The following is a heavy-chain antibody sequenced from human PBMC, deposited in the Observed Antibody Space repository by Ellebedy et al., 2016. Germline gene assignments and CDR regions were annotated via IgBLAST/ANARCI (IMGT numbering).Heavy chain of an antibody. D-gene: IGHD2-21*02. CDR1: GYSFTSYW. CDR2: IDPSDSYT. V-gene: IGHV5-10-1*01. Sequence: GESLKISXKGSGYSFTSYWISWVRQMPGKGLEWMGRIDPSDSYTNYSPSFQGHVTISADKSISTAYLQWSSLKASDTAMYYCATAYCGGDCAHNWFDPWGQGTLVTVSS. J-gene: IGHJ5*02. CDR3: ATAYCGGDCAHNWFDP.